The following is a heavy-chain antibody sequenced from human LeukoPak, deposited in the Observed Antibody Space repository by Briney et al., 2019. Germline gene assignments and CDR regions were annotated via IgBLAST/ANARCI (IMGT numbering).Heavy chain of an antibody. Sequence: SVKVSCKASGGTFSSYAISWVRQAPGQGLEWMGRIIPILGIANYAQKFQGRVTITADKSTSTAYMELSSLRSEDTAVYYCASSDYGGNSGWFDPWGQGTQVTVSS. CDR2: IIPILGIA. V-gene: IGHV1-69*04. D-gene: IGHD4-23*01. CDR3: ASSDYGGNSGWFDP. CDR1: GGTFSSYA. J-gene: IGHJ5*02.